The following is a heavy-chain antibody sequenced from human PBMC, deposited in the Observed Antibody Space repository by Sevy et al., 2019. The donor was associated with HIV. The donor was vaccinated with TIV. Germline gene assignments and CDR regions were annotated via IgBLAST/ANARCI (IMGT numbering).Heavy chain of an antibody. V-gene: IGHV4-34*01. J-gene: IGHJ4*02. CDR2: IDHSGRS. CDR3: ARGPKPLRSDYGDYRGVGYYFDS. CDR1: GESFSNYY. D-gene: IGHD4-17*01. Sequence: SETLSLTCAVYGESFSNYYWSWIRLSPGKGLESIGEIDHSGRSDYNPSLKSRVTTSVDTSKNQFSLKLTSVTAADTAVYYCARGPKPLRSDYGDYRGVGYYFDSWGQGTLVTVSS.